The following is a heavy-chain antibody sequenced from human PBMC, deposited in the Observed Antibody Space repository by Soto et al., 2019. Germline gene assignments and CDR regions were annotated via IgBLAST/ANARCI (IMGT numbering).Heavy chain of an antibody. V-gene: IGHV1-3*01. J-gene: IGHJ4*02. D-gene: IGHD4-17*01. CDR3: ARDRWVTMLTFDK. CDR2: INAGNGDT. Sequence: QVQFVQSGAEVKKPGASVKVSCKASGYTFADYAIHWVRQAPGQSLEWMGWINAGNGDTKYSQKFQGRVTLTTDTSASTAYMDINSLTTDDTAVYYCARDRWVTMLTFDKWGQGTLVIVSS. CDR1: GYTFADYA.